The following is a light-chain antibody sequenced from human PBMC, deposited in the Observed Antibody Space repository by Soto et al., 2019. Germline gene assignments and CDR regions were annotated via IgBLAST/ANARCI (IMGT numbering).Light chain of an antibody. CDR2: EVS. CDR3: SSYTSSSTLA. J-gene: IGLJ2*01. V-gene: IGLV2-14*01. Sequence: QSALTQPVSVSGSPGQSITISCTGTSSDVGGYNYVSWYQQHPGKAPKLMIYEVSTRPSGVSNPFSGSKSGNTASLTISGLQAEDEADYYCSSYTSSSTLAFGGGTQLTVL. CDR1: SSDVGGYNY.